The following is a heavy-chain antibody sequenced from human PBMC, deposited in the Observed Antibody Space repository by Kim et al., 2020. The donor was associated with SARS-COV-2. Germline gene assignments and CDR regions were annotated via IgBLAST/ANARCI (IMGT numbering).Heavy chain of an antibody. D-gene: IGHD6-13*01. Sequence: GGSLRLSCAASGFTFSNAWMSWVRQAPGKGLEWVGRIKSKTDGGTTDYAAPVKGRFTISRDDSKNTLYLQMNSLKTEDTAVYYCTTDLAAAGTGMGYYYYGMDVWGQGTTVTVSS. V-gene: IGHV3-15*01. CDR1: GFTFSNAW. J-gene: IGHJ6*02. CDR3: TTDLAAAGTGMGYYYYGMDV. CDR2: IKSKTDGGTT.